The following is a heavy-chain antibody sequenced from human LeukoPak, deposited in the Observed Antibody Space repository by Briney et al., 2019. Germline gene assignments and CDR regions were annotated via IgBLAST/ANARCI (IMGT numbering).Heavy chain of an antibody. Sequence: GGSLRLSCAASGFTFSNYAMHWVRQAPGKGLEWVAVISFDGSDQYYSDAVKGRFTISRDSSKNTLYLQMNSLRAEDTAVYYCAKDILVVAANDAFDIWGQGTMVTVSS. CDR2: ISFDGSDQ. D-gene: IGHD2-15*01. V-gene: IGHV3-30*04. CDR3: AKDILVVAANDAFDI. CDR1: GFTFSNYA. J-gene: IGHJ3*02.